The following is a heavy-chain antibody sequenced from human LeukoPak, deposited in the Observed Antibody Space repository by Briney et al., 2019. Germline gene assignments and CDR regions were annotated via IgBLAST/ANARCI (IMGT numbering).Heavy chain of an antibody. Sequence: GGSLRLSCAASGFTFSSYSMNWVRQAPGKGLEWVSSISSSSSYIYYADSVKGRFTISRDNAKNSLYLQMNSLRAEDTAMYYCARDPPTVTEFDYWGQGTLVTVSS. J-gene: IGHJ4*02. CDR2: ISSSSSYI. D-gene: IGHD4-11*01. CDR1: GFTFSSYS. CDR3: ARDPPTVTEFDY. V-gene: IGHV3-21*01.